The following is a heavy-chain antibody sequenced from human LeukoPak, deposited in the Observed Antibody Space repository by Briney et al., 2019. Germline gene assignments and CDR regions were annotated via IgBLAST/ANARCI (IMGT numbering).Heavy chain of an antibody. J-gene: IGHJ6*03. D-gene: IGHD3-10*01. Sequence: SVKVSCKASGGTFSSYAISWVRQAPGQGLEWMGGIIPIFGTANYAQKFQGRVTITADESTSTAYMELSSLRSEDTAVYYCASGLIGFGELLTPALYYYYMDVWGKGTTVTISS. CDR3: ASGLIGFGELLTPALYYYYMDV. CDR1: GGTFSSYA. V-gene: IGHV1-69*13. CDR2: IIPIFGTA.